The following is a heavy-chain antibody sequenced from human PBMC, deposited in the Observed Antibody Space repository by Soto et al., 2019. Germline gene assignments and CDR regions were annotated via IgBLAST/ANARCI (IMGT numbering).Heavy chain of an antibody. CDR3: ARPLVAPVAGPYYYGMDV. J-gene: IGHJ6*02. D-gene: IGHD6-19*01. V-gene: IGHV3-33*01. CDR2: IWYDGNTK. Sequence: GGSLRLSCTASGFTFNSYVFNWVRQAPGKGLEWVVVIWYDGNTKYYADSVKGRFTISRDNLRSTVYLQMNSLTAEDTAVYYCARPLVAPVAGPYYYGMDVWGQGTTVTVSS. CDR1: GFTFNSYV.